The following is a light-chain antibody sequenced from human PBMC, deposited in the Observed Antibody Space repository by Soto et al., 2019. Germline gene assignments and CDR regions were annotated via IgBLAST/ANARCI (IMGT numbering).Light chain of an antibody. CDR1: KIGSQT. Sequence: SYELTQPPSVSVAPGQTARITCGGNKIGSQTVHWYQQKPGQAPVVVVYDDSDRPSGIPERFSGSNSGNTATLTISRVEAGDEADYHCQVWDYSSVHYVFGAGTKLTVL. CDR3: QVWDYSSVHYV. V-gene: IGLV3-21*02. J-gene: IGLJ1*01. CDR2: DDS.